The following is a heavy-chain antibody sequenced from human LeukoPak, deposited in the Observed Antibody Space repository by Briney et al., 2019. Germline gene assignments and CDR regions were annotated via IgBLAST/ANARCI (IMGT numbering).Heavy chain of an antibody. CDR1: GVSISSGSNY. J-gene: IGHJ5*02. Sequence: SETLSLTCSVSGVSISSGSNYWGWIRQPPGKTLEWIGSIYSSGSTYYNPSLKSRVIILFDTAKNHFSLNLSSVTAADTAVYYCARVRRIGASLGWFDPWGQGTLVTVSS. CDR3: ARVRRIGASLGWFDP. CDR2: IYSSGST. V-gene: IGHV4-39*07. D-gene: IGHD5-12*01.